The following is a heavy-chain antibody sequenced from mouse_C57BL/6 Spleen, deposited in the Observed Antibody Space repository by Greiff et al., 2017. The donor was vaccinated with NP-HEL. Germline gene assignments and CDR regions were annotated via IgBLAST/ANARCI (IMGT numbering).Heavy chain of an antibody. J-gene: IGHJ2*01. CDR1: GYAFSGSW. CDR3: ARSYYSNFDY. V-gene: IGHV1-82*01. CDR2: IYPGDGDP. Sequence: QVQLQQSGPELVKPGASVKISCKASGYAFSGSWMNWVKQRPGKGLEWIGRIYPGDGDPNYNGKFKGKATLTADKSSSTAYMQLSSLKSEDSAVYFCARSYYSNFDYWGQGTTLTVSS. D-gene: IGHD2-12*01.